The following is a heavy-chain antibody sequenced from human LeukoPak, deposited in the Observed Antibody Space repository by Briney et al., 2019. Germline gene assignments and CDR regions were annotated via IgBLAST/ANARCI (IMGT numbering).Heavy chain of an antibody. CDR2: INPSGGST. Sequence: ASVKVSCKASGYTFTAYYMHWVRQAPGQGLEWMGIINPSGGSTSYAQKFQGRVTMTRDTSTSTVYMELSRLRSDDTAVYYCARGNQYYDYVWGSSTFEDWFDPWGQGTLVTVSS. J-gene: IGHJ5*02. CDR3: ARGNQYYDYVWGSSTFEDWFDP. CDR1: GYTFTAYY. V-gene: IGHV1-46*01. D-gene: IGHD3-16*01.